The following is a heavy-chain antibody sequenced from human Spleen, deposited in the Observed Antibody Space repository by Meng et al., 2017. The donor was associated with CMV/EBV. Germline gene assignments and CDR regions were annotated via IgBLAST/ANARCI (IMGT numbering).Heavy chain of an antibody. V-gene: IGHV4-39*01. CDR2: IYYSGDP. D-gene: IGHD3-22*01. J-gene: IGHJ4*02. Sequence: SETLSLTCTVSGGSIISSSYYWGWIRQPPGKGLEWLGNIYYSGDPYHNPSLKSRVTISVDTSKNQFSLKLSSVTAADTAVYYCARSYYDSSGYYWGQGTLVTVSS. CDR1: GGSIISSSYY. CDR3: ARSYYDSSGYY.